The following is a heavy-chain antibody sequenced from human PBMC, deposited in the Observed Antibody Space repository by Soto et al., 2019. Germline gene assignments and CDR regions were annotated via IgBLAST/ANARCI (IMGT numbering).Heavy chain of an antibody. CDR3: VRDRGYTGYDLQY. V-gene: IGHV3-48*02. CDR1: GFPFSSYA. D-gene: IGHD5-12*01. J-gene: IGHJ4*02. Sequence: EVQLVESGGGLVQPGGSLRLSCAASGFPFSSYAMHWVRQAPGKGLEWVSYINSGSSTIYYADSAKGRFTISRDNAKNSLYLQMNSLRDEDTAVYFCVRDRGYTGYDLQYWGQGALVAVSS. CDR2: INSGSSTI.